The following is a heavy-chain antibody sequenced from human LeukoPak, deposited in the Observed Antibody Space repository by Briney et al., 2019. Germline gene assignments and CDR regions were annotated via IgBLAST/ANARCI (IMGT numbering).Heavy chain of an antibody. Sequence: SETLSLTCTVSGGSTSSYYWSWIRQPPGKGLEWIGYIYYSGSTNYNPSLKSRVTISVDTSKNQFSLKLSSVTAADTAVYYCARGYSSSWNGGDFDYWGQGTLVTVSS. J-gene: IGHJ4*02. V-gene: IGHV4-59*12. CDR2: IYYSGST. CDR1: GGSTSSYY. D-gene: IGHD6-13*01. CDR3: ARGYSSSWNGGDFDY.